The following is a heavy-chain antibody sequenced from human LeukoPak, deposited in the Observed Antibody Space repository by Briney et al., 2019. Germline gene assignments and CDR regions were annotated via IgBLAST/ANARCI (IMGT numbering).Heavy chain of an antibody. J-gene: IGHJ5*02. CDR3: TREGTGGFDR. D-gene: IGHD1-1*01. CDR2: ISSSSSTI. CDR1: GFTFSSYR. V-gene: IGHV3-48*01. Sequence: GGSLRLSCAASGFTFSSYRMNWVRQAPGKGLEWVSYISSSSSTIYYADSVKGRFTISRDNAKNSLYLQMNSLRAEDTAVYYCTREGTGGFDRWGQGILVTVSS.